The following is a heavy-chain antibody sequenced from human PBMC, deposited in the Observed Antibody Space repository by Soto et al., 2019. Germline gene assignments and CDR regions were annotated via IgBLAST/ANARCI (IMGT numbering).Heavy chain of an antibody. CDR2: IWYDGSNK. Sequence: QVQLVESGGGVVQPGRSLRLSCAASGFTFSSYGMHWVRQAPGKGLEWVAVIWYDGSNKYYADSVKGRFTISRDTSKNTLYLQRNSLRAEDTAVYSCARDGIDGMDVWGQGTTVTVSS. CDR1: GFTFSSYG. CDR3: ARDGIDGMDV. V-gene: IGHV3-33*01. J-gene: IGHJ6*02. D-gene: IGHD1-26*01.